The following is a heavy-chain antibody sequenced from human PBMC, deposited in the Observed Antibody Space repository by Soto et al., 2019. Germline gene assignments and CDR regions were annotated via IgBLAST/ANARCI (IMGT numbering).Heavy chain of an antibody. D-gene: IGHD2-2*01. CDR1: DYSIGSGYY. Sequence: PSETLSLTCTVSDYSIGSGYYWGWIRQPPGKGLEWIGSIIHSGNTNYNPSLKSRVTMSVDTSKNQFSLKLSSVIAADTAVYYCARDEGHCSITNCCPFAYWGQGILVTV. CDR3: ARDEGHCSITNCCPFAY. J-gene: IGHJ4*02. CDR2: IIHSGNT. V-gene: IGHV4-38-2*02.